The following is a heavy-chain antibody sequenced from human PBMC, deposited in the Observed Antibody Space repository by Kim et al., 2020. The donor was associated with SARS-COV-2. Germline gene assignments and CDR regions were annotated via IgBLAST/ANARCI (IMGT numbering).Heavy chain of an antibody. CDR2: IYHSGST. V-gene: IGHV4-38-2*02. D-gene: IGHD4-17*01. J-gene: IGHJ4*02. CDR1: GYSISSGYY. CDR3: AREVRDYGDYRRFDY. Sequence: SETLSLTCTVSGYSISSGYYWGCILQPPGQWLVWIGSIYHSGSTSYNPSLKSRVTISVDTSKNQFSLKLSSLTAADTAVYYCAREVRDYGDYRRFDYWGQGTLVTVSS.